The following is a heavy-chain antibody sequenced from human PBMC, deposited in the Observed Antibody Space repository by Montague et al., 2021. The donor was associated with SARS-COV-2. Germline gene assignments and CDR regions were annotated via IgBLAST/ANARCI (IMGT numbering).Heavy chain of an antibody. CDR3: ARVRITMIVVVTSCDY. CDR1: GGTISSGGYY. D-gene: IGHD3-22*01. J-gene: IGHJ4*02. V-gene: IGHV4-31*03. CDR2: IYYSGST. Sequence: TLSLTCTVSGGTISSGGYYWSWIRQHPGKGLEWIGYIYYSGSTYYNPSLKSRLTISVDTSKNQFSLKLSSVTAADTAVYYCARVRITMIVVVTSCDYWGQGTLVTVSS.